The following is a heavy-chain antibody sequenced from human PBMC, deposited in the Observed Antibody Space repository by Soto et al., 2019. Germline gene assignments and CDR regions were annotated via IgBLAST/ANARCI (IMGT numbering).Heavy chain of an antibody. CDR2: IYWDDDK. CDR1: GFSLSTSGVG. J-gene: IGHJ4*02. V-gene: IGHV2-5*02. Sequence: QITLKESGPTLVNPTQTLTLTCTFSGFSLSTSGVGVGWIRQPPGKALEWLALIYWDDDKRYSPSLKSRLTITKDTSKNQVVLTMTIMDPVDTATYYCAHRPECLYSSSWASYFDYWGQGPLVAVSS. CDR3: AHRPECLYSSSWASYFDY. D-gene: IGHD6-13*01.